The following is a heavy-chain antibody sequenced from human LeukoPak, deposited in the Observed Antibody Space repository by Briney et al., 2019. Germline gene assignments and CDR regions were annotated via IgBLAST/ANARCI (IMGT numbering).Heavy chain of an antibody. Sequence: ASVKISCKASGYTFTGYYMHWVRQAPGQGLEWMGWINPNSGGTNYAQKFQGRVTMTRDTSISTAYMELSRLRSDDTAVYYCARAWGLAAAVFDPWGQGTLVTVSS. D-gene: IGHD6-13*01. CDR3: ARAWGLAAAVFDP. J-gene: IGHJ5*02. CDR2: INPNSGGT. CDR1: GYTFTGYY. V-gene: IGHV1-2*02.